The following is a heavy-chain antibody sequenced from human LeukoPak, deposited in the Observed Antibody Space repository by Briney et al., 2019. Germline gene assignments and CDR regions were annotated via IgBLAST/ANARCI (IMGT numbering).Heavy chain of an antibody. Sequence: GGSLRLSCAASGFTFSSYAMSWVRQAPGKGLEWVSAISGSGGSTYYADSVKGRFTISRDNSKNTVYLQMNSLRAEDTAVYYCAKDQTGRYFDWFPPGDYWGQGTLVTVSS. J-gene: IGHJ4*02. CDR3: AKDQTGRYFDWFPPGDY. CDR1: GFTFSSYA. CDR2: ISGSGGST. D-gene: IGHD3-9*01. V-gene: IGHV3-23*01.